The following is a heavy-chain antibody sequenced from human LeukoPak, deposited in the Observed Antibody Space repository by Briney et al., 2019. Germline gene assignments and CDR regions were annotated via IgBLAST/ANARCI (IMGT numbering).Heavy chain of an antibody. CDR3: ARDLTASSPDDY. Sequence: GGSLRISCAASGFTLSDYYMSWIRQAPGKGLEWVSYISSSSSYTNYADSVKGRFTISRDNAKNSLYLQMNSLRAEDTAVYYCARDLTASSPDDYWGQGTLVTVSS. D-gene: IGHD6-13*01. CDR2: ISSSSSYT. CDR1: GFTLSDYY. J-gene: IGHJ4*02. V-gene: IGHV3-11*06.